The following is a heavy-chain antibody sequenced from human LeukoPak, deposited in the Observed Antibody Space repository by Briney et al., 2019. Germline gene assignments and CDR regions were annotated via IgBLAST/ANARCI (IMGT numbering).Heavy chain of an antibody. V-gene: IGHV4-39*01. Sequence: PSETLSLTCTVSGGSITSSGYYWGWIRQPPGKGLEWIGSIYYSGSTYYNPSLKSRVTISVDTSKNQFSLKLSSLTAADTAVYYCARQHTRGAVVALVDYWGQGTLVTVPS. J-gene: IGHJ4*02. D-gene: IGHD3-22*01. CDR2: IYYSGST. CDR3: ARQHTRGAVVALVDY. CDR1: GGSITSSGYY.